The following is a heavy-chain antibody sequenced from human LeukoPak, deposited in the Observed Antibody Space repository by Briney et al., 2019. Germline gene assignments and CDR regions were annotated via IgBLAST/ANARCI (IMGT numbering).Heavy chain of an antibody. CDR3: AKTPAYGDYYYGMDV. V-gene: IGHV3-30-3*02. D-gene: IGHD3-16*01. J-gene: IGHJ6*02. CDR2: ISYDGSNK. Sequence: QPGRSLRLSCAASGFTFSSYAMHWVRQAPGKGLEWVAVISYDGSNKYYADSVKGRFTISRDNSKNTLYLQMNSLRAEDTAVYYCAKTPAYGDYYYGMDVWGQGTTVTVSS. CDR1: GFTFSSYA.